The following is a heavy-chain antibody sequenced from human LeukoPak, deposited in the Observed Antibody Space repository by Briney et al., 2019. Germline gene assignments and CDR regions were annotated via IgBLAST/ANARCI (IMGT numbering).Heavy chain of an antibody. CDR1: GGSFSGYY. CDR3: ARGNGNYTFTYYYYGMDV. D-gene: IGHD4-17*01. J-gene: IGHJ6*02. Sequence: SETLSLTCAVYGGSFSGYYWSWIRQPPGKGLEWIGEINHSGSTNYNPSLKSRVTISVDTSKNQSSLKLSSVTAADTAVYYCARGNGNYTFTYYYYGMDVWGQGTTVTVSS. CDR2: INHSGST. V-gene: IGHV4-34*01.